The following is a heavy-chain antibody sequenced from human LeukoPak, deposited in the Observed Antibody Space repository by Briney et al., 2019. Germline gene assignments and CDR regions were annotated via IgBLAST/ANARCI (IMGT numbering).Heavy chain of an antibody. CDR1: GFTFSSYW. V-gene: IGHV3-7*02. J-gene: IGHJ4*02. CDR3: ARRYCSSTSCTLDY. Sequence: GGSLRLSCAASGFTFSSYWMSWVRQAPGKGLEWVANIKQDGSDKYYVDSVKGRFTISRDNAKNSLYLQMNSLRAEDTAVYYCARRYCSSTSCTLDYWGQGTLVTVSS. CDR2: IKQDGSDK. D-gene: IGHD2-2*01.